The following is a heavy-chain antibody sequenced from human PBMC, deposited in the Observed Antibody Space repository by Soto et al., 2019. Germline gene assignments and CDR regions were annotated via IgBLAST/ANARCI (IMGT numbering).Heavy chain of an antibody. CDR1: GGTFSSYA. V-gene: IGHV1-69*06. CDR3: ARVLSGSDYRFEYFQH. CDR2: IIPIFGTA. Sequence: QVQLVQSGAEVKKPGSSMKVSCKASGGTFSSYAISWVRQAPGQGLEWMGGIIPIFGTANYAQKFQGRVTITADKSTSTADMELSSLRSEDTAVYYCARVLSGSDYRFEYFQHWGQGTLVTVSS. D-gene: IGHD1-26*01. J-gene: IGHJ1*01.